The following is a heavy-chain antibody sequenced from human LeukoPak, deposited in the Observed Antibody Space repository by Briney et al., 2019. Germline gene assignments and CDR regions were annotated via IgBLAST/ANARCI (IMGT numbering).Heavy chain of an antibody. D-gene: IGHD1-26*01. CDR2: ISAYNGNT. CDR3: ARYLYSGSYLYYYYYGMDV. CDR1: GYTFTSYG. Sequence: ASVKVSCKASGYTFTSYGINWMRQAPGQGLEWMGWISAYNGNTNYAQKLQGRVTMTTDTSTSTAYMELRSLRSDDTAVYYCARYLYSGSYLYYYYYGMDVWGQGTTVTVSS. V-gene: IGHV1-18*01. J-gene: IGHJ6*02.